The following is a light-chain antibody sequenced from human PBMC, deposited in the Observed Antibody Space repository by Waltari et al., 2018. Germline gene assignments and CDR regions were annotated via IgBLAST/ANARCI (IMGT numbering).Light chain of an antibody. Sequence: NFLLTQPHSVSESPGTTVIISCTRSGGSIVKHYVQWYQHRPGSAPSIVIYEDDQRPSGVPDRFSGSIDSSSNSASLTISGLKTEDEADYYCQSYTSSAVFGGGTKLTV. V-gene: IGLV6-57*04. CDR2: EDD. J-gene: IGLJ3*02. CDR3: QSYTSSAV. CDR1: GGSIVKHY.